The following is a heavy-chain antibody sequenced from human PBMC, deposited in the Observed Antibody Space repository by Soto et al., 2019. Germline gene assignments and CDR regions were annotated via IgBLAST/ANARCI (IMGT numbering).Heavy chain of an antibody. Sequence: GGSLRLSCAASGFTVSSNYMSWVRQAPGKGLEWVSVIYSGGSTYYADSVKGRFTISRDNSKNTLYLQMNSLRAEDTAVYYCARDRPPLPHTGDYGPIRYYYYYMDVWGKGTTVTVSS. CDR3: ARDRPPLPHTGDYGPIRYYYYYMDV. CDR2: IYSGGST. V-gene: IGHV3-66*01. CDR1: GFTVSSNY. D-gene: IGHD4-17*01. J-gene: IGHJ6*03.